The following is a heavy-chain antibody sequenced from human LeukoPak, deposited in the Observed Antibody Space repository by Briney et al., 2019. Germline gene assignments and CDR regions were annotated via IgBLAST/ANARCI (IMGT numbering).Heavy chain of an antibody. CDR2: IIPILSIA. CDR3: ARGGVYSYGRDAFDI. V-gene: IGHV1-69*02. J-gene: IGHJ3*02. Sequence: SVKVSCKASGGTFSSYTISWVRQAPGQGLEWMGRIIPILSIANYAQKFQGRVTITADKSTSTAYMELSSLRSEDTAVYYCARGGVYSYGRDAFDIWGQGTMVTVSS. CDR1: GGTFSSYT. D-gene: IGHD5-18*01.